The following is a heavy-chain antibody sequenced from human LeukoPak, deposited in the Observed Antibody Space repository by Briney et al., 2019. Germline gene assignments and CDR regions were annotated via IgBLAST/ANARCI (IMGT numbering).Heavy chain of an antibody. CDR3: TKPLVRYDSSGYYPVYFDS. J-gene: IGHJ4*02. CDR1: GFTFSTHA. CDR2: ISGSGGST. Sequence: PGGSLRLSCAASGFTFSTHAMNWVRQAPGKGLEWVSGISGSGGSTYYADSVKGRFTISRDNSKNTLYLQMITLRAEDTAVYYCTKPLVRYDSSGYYPVYFDSWGQGTLVTVSS. D-gene: IGHD3-22*01. V-gene: IGHV3-23*01.